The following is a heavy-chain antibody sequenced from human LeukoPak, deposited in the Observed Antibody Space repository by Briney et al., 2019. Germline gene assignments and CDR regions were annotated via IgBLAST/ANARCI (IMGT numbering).Heavy chain of an antibody. D-gene: IGHD7-27*01. CDR1: GGSISSGGYS. CDR2: IYHSGST. V-gene: IGHV4-30-2*01. J-gene: IGHJ6*02. CDR3: ARTGVYYYGMDV. Sequence: PSETLSLTCTVSGGSISSGGYSWSWIRQPPGKGLEWIGYIYHSGSTYYNPSLKSRVTISVDRSKNQFSLKLSSVTAADTAVYYCARTGVYYYGMDVWGQGTTVTVSS.